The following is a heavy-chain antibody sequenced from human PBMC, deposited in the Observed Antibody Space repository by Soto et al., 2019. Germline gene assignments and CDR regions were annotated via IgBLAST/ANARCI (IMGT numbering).Heavy chain of an antibody. J-gene: IGHJ4*02. CDR2: ILYDGSNK. CDR3: AKPTVPFGRTVVAGPFDN. V-gene: IGHV3-30*18. CDR1: GFTFSSFA. D-gene: IGHD6-19*01. Sequence: QVQLVESGGGAVQPGRSLRLSCAASGFTFSSFAMHWVRQAPGKGLEWVAVILYDGSNKYYEDSVRGRFTISRDNSKNTLYLQMNSLRVEDTAVFYCAKPTVPFGRTVVAGPFDNWGQGTLVTVSS.